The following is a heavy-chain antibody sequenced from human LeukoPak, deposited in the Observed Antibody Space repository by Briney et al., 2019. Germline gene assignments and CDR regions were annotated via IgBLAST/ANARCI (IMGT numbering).Heavy chain of an antibody. V-gene: IGHV4-61*01. CDR3: ARSGVGVAGTDR. Sequence: SETLSLTCTVSGGSVSSGSYYWSWIRQPPGKGLEWIGYVYYTGGTNYNPSLKSRVTISVDTSKNQYSLKLTPVTAADTAVYYCARSGVGVAGTDRWGQGTLVTVSS. D-gene: IGHD6-19*01. CDR1: GGSVSSGSYY. CDR2: VYYTGGT. J-gene: IGHJ5*02.